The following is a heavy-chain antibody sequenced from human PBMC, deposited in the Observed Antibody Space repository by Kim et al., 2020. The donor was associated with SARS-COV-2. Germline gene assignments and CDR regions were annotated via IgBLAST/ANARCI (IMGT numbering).Heavy chain of an antibody. V-gene: IGHV4-59*08. CDR3: ARHFYSSGWYPVTDYYYYGMDV. Sequence: SETLSLTCTVSGGSISSYYWSWIRQPPGKGLEWIGYIYYSGSTNYNPSLKSRVTISVDTSKNQFSLKLSSVTAADTAVYYCARHFYSSGWYPVTDYYYYGMDVWGQGTTVTVSS. D-gene: IGHD6-19*01. CDR1: GGSISSYY. CDR2: IYYSGST. J-gene: IGHJ6*02.